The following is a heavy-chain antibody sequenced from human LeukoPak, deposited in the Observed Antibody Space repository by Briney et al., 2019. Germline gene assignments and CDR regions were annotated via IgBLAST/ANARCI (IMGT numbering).Heavy chain of an antibody. CDR3: ARDRGSSPPEGYYYYGMDV. Sequence: PSETLSLTCTVSGGSISSYYWSWIRQPAGKGLEWIGRIYTSGSTNYNPSLKSRVTISVDRSKNQFSLNLSSVTAADTAVYYCARDRGSSPPEGYYYYGMDVWGQGTTVTVSS. CDR2: IYTSGST. J-gene: IGHJ6*02. CDR1: GGSISSYY. V-gene: IGHV4-4*07. D-gene: IGHD1-26*01.